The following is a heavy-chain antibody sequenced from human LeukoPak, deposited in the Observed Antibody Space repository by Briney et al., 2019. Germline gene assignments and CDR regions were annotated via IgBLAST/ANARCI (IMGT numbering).Heavy chain of an antibody. CDR2: IYYSGST. V-gene: IGHV4-30-4*01. J-gene: IGHJ4*02. D-gene: IGHD3-22*01. CDR3: ARRYSSGFDY. CDR1: GGSFSGYY. Sequence: PSETLSLTCAVYGGSFSGYYWSWIRQPPGKGLEWIGYIYYSGSTYYNPSLKSRVTISVDTSKNQFSLKLSSVTAADTAVCYCARRYSSGFDYWGQGTLVTVSS.